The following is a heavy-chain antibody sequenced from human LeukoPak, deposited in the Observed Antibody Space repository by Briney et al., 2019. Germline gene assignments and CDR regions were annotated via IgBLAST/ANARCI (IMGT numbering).Heavy chain of an antibody. CDR2: ISAYNGNT. J-gene: IGHJ3*02. V-gene: IGHV1-18*01. D-gene: IGHD2-2*03. CDR3: ASGYCSSTSCSPAISDAFDI. CDR1: GYTFTSYG. Sequence: ASVKVSCKASGYTFTSYGISWVRQAPGQGLEWMGWISAYNGNTNYAQKFQGRVTITTDESTSTAYMELSSLRSEDTAVYYCASGYCSSTSCSPAISDAFDIWGQGTMVTVPS.